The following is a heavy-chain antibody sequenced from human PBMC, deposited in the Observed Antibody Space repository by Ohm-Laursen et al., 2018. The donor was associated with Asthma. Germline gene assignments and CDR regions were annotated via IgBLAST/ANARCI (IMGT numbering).Heavy chain of an antibody. Sequence: SLRLSCAASGFTFSSYGMHWVRQAPGKGLELVAVISFHGLNQYYPDSVKGRFTISRDNAKNTLYLQMNSLRAEDTAVYYCARDRVDDYGDYRFDYWGQGTLVTVSS. CDR3: ARDRVDDYGDYRFDY. J-gene: IGHJ4*02. V-gene: IGHV3-30*03. CDR2: ISFHGLNQ. D-gene: IGHD4-17*01. CDR1: GFTFSSYG.